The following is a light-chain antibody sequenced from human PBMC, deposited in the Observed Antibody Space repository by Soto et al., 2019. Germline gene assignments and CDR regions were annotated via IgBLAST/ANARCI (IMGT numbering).Light chain of an antibody. V-gene: IGLV2-23*01. CDR1: SSDVGTYKF. Sequence: QSALTQPASVSGSPGQSITISCTGTSSDVGTYKFVSWYQQHPGKAPTLMIHEGTKRPSGVSNRFSGSKSGNTATLTISGLQPEDEANYYCCSYAGTSFGVFGGGTKLTVL. CDR3: CSYAGTSFGV. CDR2: EGT. J-gene: IGLJ3*02.